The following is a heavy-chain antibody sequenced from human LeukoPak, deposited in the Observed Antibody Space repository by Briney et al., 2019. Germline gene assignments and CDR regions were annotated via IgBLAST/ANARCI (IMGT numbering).Heavy chain of an antibody. D-gene: IGHD3-22*01. V-gene: IGHV3-21*01. CDR2: ISDSSSYT. CDR3: ARVSYYYDTRVY. CDR1: GFTFSSYS. J-gene: IGHJ4*02. Sequence: GGSLRLSCAASGFTFSSYSMNWVRQAPGKGLEWVSSISDSSSYTYYADSLKGRFTISRDNAKNSLYLQMNSLRAEDTAVYYCARVSYYYDTRVYWGQGTLVTVSS.